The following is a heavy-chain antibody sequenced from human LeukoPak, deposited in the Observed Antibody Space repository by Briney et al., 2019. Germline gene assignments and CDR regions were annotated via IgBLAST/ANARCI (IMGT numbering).Heavy chain of an antibody. Sequence: GASVKVSCKASGYTFTGYYMHWVRQAPGQGLEWMGWINPNSGGTNYAQKFQGRVTMTRDTSISTAYLELSNLKSDDTAVYYCARGMSYCSGGSCNHFDYWGQGTLVTVSS. CDR1: GYTFTGYY. J-gene: IGHJ4*02. CDR2: INPNSGGT. V-gene: IGHV1-2*02. CDR3: ARGMSYCSGGSCNHFDY. D-gene: IGHD2-15*01.